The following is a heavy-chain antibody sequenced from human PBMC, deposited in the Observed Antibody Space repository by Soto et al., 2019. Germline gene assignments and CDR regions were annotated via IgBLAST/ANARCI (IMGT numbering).Heavy chain of an antibody. CDR2: IYYNGGT. CDR1: GGSISSSTYY. CDR3: ARQLVVVTLVHDAFDV. Sequence: PSETLSLTCTVSGGSISSSTYYWGWIRQPPGKGLEWIGSIYYNGGTDYNPSLKSRVTMSVDTSKNQFSLRVNSVTAADTAVYYCARQLVVVTLVHDAFDVWGQGTMVTVSS. J-gene: IGHJ3*01. V-gene: IGHV4-39*01. D-gene: IGHD3-22*01.